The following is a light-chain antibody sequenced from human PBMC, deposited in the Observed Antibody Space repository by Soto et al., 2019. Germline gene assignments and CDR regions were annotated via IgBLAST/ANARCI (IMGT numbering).Light chain of an antibody. J-gene: IGKJ2*01. V-gene: IGKV1-39*01. CDR1: QRITTY. CDR3: QQTYSTPYT. Sequence: IHMTQSPSSLSASVADRVTISCRASQRITTYLNWYQQKPGEASKLLISTSGTLQRGVPSRFIATGSGTDFTLTITSLQPADFATYFRQQTYSTPYTFGQGTKLEI. CDR2: TSG.